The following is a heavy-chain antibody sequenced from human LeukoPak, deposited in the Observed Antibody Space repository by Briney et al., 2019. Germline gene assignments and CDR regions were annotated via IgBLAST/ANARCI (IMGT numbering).Heavy chain of an antibody. CDR3: ARRGHFEYCSGANCYPFHY. CDR2: ISGSGGTT. Sequence: GGSLRLSCAASGFTFSSYAMSWVRQAPGKGLEWVSAISGSGGTTYYADSVKGRFTISRDNSKSTLYLQMNSLRAEDTAVYYCARRGHFEYCSGANCYPFHYWGQGTLVTVSS. D-gene: IGHD2-15*01. CDR1: GFTFSSYA. J-gene: IGHJ4*02. V-gene: IGHV3-23*01.